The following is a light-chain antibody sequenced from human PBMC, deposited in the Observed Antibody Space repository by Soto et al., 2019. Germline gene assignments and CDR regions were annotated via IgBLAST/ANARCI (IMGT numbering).Light chain of an antibody. Sequence: QSVLTQPPSVSAAPGQTVTVSCSGNKSNVGRNYVSWYQQFPGTAPRLLIYDTNKRPSGIPGRFSGSKSGTSATLGITGLQTGDEAIYYCQSSLRDSHVFGTGTKVTVL. CDR1: KSNVGRNY. J-gene: IGLJ1*01. V-gene: IGLV1-51*01. CDR3: QSSLRDSHV. CDR2: DTN.